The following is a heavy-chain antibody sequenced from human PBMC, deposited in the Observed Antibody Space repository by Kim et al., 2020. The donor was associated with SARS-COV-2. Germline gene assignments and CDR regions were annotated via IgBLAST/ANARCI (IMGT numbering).Heavy chain of an antibody. J-gene: IGHJ3*02. CDR2: ISYDGSNK. V-gene: IGHV3-33*05. Sequence: GGSLRLSCAASGFTFSSYGMHWVRQAPGKGLEWVAVISYDGSNKYYADSVKGRFTISRDNSKNTLYLQMNSLRAEDTAVYYCARGDGSGWYKEFACDIWG. CDR1: GFTFSSYG. CDR3: ARGDGSGWYKEFACDI. D-gene: IGHD6-19*01.